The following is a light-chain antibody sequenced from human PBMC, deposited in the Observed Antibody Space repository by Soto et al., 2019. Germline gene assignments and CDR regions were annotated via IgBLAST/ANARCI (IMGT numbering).Light chain of an antibody. Sequence: EIVLTQSPGTLSLSPGERTTLSCRASQSVSSNYLAWYQQKPGQAPRLLIYGASSRATGIPDRFSGSGSGTNFTLTIIRREAEDFAVYYCQQYGSSTWTFGQGTKVEI. V-gene: IGKV3-20*01. CDR3: QQYGSSTWT. J-gene: IGKJ1*01. CDR1: QSVSSNY. CDR2: GAS.